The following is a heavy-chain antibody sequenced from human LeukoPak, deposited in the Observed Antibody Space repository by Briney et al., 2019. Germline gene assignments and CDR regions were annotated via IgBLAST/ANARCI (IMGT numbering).Heavy chain of an antibody. J-gene: IGHJ4*02. CDR1: GGSFSGSS. V-gene: IGHV4-34*01. Sequence: SETLSLTCAVYGGSFSGSSWSWIRQPPGRGREWMGEINKSGSTNYNPSLKSRVTISVDTSRNQFSLKLSSVTAADTAVYYCARGSTLAYCGGDCYPFDYWGQGTLVTVSS. CDR3: ARGSTLAYCGGDCYPFDY. D-gene: IGHD2-21*02. CDR2: INKSGST.